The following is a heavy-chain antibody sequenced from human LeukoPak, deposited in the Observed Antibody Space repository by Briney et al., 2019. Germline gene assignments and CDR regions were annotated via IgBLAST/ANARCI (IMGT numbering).Heavy chain of an antibody. Sequence: KSSETLSLTCTVSGGSTSSSSYYWAWIRQPPGKGLEYIGSYSGSTYYNPSLKSRVTISVDTSKKQFSLKLSSVTAAGTAVYYCARSSYGAGSKPYWVDYWGQGTLVTVSS. J-gene: IGHJ4*02. CDR2: YSGST. V-gene: IGHV4-39*01. D-gene: IGHD3-10*01. CDR1: GGSTSSSSYY. CDR3: ARSSYGAGSKPYWVDY.